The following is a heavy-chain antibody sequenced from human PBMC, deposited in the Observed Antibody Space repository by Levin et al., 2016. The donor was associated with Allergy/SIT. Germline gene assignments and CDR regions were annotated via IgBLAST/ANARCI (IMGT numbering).Heavy chain of an antibody. Sequence: SETLSLTCTVSGDSISSYYWNWIRQPPGKGLEWIGYIYYSGSTNYNPSLKSRVTISVDTSKNQFSLKVRSVTAADTAVYYCARARLGELWGNFDYWGQGTLVTVSS. V-gene: IGHV4-59*13. CDR3: ARARLGELWGNFDY. D-gene: IGHD3-16*01. CDR1: GDSISSYY. J-gene: IGHJ4*02. CDR2: IYYSGST.